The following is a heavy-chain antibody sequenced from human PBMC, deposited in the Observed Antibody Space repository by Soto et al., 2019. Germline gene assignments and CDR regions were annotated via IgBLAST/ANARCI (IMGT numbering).Heavy chain of an antibody. D-gene: IGHD4-17*01. CDR2: ISAYNGNT. CDR3: ARSGEYYGDYANYFDY. J-gene: IGHJ4*02. V-gene: IGHV1-18*01. Sequence: ASVKVSCKASGYTFTSYGISWVRQAPGQGLEWMGWISAYNGNTNYAQKVQGRVTMTTDTSTSTAYMELRSLRSDDTAVYYCARSGEYYGDYANYFDYWGQGTLVTVSS. CDR1: GYTFTSYG.